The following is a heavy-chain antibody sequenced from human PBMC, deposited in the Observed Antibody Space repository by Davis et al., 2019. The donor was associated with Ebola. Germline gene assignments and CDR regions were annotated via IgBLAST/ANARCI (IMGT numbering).Heavy chain of an antibody. CDR1: GGTFSSYA. CDR2: IIPILGIA. CDR3: ARDRREFYYGSGSYYNDYYYYGMDV. V-gene: IGHV1-69*10. D-gene: IGHD3-10*01. J-gene: IGHJ6*02. Sequence: SVKVSCKASGGTFSSYAISWVRQAPGQGLEWMGGIIPILGIANYAQKFQGRVTITADESTSTAYMELSSLRSEDTAVYYCARDRREFYYGSGSYYNDYYYYGMDVWGQGTTVTVSS.